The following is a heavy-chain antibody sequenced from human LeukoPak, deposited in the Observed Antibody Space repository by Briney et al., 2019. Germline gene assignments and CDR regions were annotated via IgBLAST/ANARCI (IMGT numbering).Heavy chain of an antibody. J-gene: IGHJ4*02. Sequence: SETLSLTCAVSGYSISSGYYWGWIRQPPGKGLELIGSIYHSGSTYYNPSLKSRVTISVDTSKNQFSLKLSSVTAADTAVYYCARRRGRSYDILTGNSNYFDYWGQGTLVTVSS. D-gene: IGHD3-9*01. CDR3: ARRRGRSYDILTGNSNYFDY. CDR2: IYHSGST. V-gene: IGHV4-38-2*01. CDR1: GYSISSGYY.